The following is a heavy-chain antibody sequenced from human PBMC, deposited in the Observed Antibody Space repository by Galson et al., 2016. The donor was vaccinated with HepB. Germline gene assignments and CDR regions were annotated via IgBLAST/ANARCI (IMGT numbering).Heavy chain of an antibody. CDR1: GFTLSTYW. J-gene: IGHJ4*02. Sequence: SLRLSCAASGFTLSTYWMSWVRQAPGKGLEWVANINQDGSEKYYVDSVRGRFTISRDNAKNSLYLQMNSLRSEDTAVYYCARSHSGTNGGRFACWGQGTLVTVSS. V-gene: IGHV3-7*01. D-gene: IGHD1-14*01. CDR2: INQDGSEK. CDR3: ARSHSGTNGGRFAC.